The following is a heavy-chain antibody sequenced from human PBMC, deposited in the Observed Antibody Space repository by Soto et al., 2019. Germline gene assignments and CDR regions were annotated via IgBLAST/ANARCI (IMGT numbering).Heavy chain of an antibody. V-gene: IGHV1-18*04. CDR1: GYTFTSYG. Sequence: ASVKVSCKASGYTFTSYGISWVRQAPGQGLEWMGWISAYNGNTNYAQKLQGRVTMTTDTSTSTAYMELRSLRSDDTAVYYCARIFTGGVYYYYGMDVWRQGTTVTVSS. CDR2: ISAYNGNT. CDR3: ARIFTGGVYYYYGMDV. D-gene: IGHD3-16*01. J-gene: IGHJ6*02.